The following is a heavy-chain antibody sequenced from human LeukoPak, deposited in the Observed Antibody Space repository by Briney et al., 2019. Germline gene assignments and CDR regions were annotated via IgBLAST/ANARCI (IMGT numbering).Heavy chain of an antibody. J-gene: IGHJ3*02. CDR3: ARRYCSGGSCYFHI. D-gene: IGHD2-15*01. Sequence: GASVKVSCKASGYTFTSYAMNWVRQAPGQWVEWMGWINTNTGNPTYAQGFTGRFVFSLDTSVSTAYLQISSLKAEDTAVYYCARRYCSGGSCYFHIWGQGTMVTVSS. V-gene: IGHV7-4-1*02. CDR2: INTNTGNP. CDR1: GYTFTSYA.